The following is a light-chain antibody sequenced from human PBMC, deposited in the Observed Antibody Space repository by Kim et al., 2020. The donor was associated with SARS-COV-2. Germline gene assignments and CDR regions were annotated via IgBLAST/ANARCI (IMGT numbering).Light chain of an antibody. CDR2: VNSDGSH. CDR3: QTWGTGIRV. Sequence: QLVLTQSPSASASLEASVKLTCTLSSGHSNYAIAWHQQQPEKGPRYLMKVNSDGSHSKGDGIPDRFSGSSSGAERYLTISSLKSEDEADYYCQTWGTGIRVFGGGTQLTVL. J-gene: IGLJ3*02. V-gene: IGLV4-69*02. CDR1: SGHSNYA.